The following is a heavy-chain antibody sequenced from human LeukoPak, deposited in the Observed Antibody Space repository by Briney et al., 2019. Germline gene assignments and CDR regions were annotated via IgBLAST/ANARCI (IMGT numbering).Heavy chain of an antibody. D-gene: IGHD6-13*01. Sequence: GGSLRLSCAASGFTFSSYAMSWVRQAPGKGLEWVSAISGSGGSTYYADSVKGRFTISRDNPKNTLYLQMNSLRAEDTAVYYCAKYFAAGLNFDYWGQGTLVTVSS. CDR3: AKYFAAGLNFDY. J-gene: IGHJ4*02. CDR2: ISGSGGST. V-gene: IGHV3-23*01. CDR1: GFTFSSYA.